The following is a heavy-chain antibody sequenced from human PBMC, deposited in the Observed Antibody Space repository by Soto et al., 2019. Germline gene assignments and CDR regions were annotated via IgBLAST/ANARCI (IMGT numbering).Heavy chain of an antibody. CDR3: ARGGPPPTYYDFWSGPREDAFDI. CDR2: IKQDGSEK. D-gene: IGHD3-3*01. J-gene: IGHJ3*02. CDR1: GFTFSSYW. V-gene: IGHV3-7*05. Sequence: PGGSLRLSCAASGFTFSSYWMSWVRQAPGKGLEWVANIKQDGSEKYYVDSVKGRFTISRDNAKNSLYLQMNSLRAEDTAVYYCARGGPPPTYYDFWSGPREDAFDIWGQGTMVTVSS.